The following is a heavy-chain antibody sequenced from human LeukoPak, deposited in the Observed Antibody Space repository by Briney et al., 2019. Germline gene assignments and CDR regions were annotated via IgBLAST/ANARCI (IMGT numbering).Heavy chain of an antibody. J-gene: IGHJ3*02. D-gene: IGHD3-22*01. CDR3: ARDCCGYRLDAFDI. CDR2: ISYDGSNK. CDR1: GFTFSSYA. Sequence: GGSLRLSCAASGFTFSSYAMHWVRKAPGKGLEWVAVISYDGSNKYYADSVRGRFTISRDNSKTTLYLQMNSLRAEDTAVYYCARDCCGYRLDAFDIWGQGTMVTVSS. V-gene: IGHV3-30*04.